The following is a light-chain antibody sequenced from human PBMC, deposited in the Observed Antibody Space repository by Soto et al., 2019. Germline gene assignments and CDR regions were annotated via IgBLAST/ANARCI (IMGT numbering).Light chain of an antibody. Sequence: SYELTQPSSVSVSQGQTARITCSGDVLAKKYARWFQQKPGQAPVLVIYKDSERPSGIPERFSGSSSGTTVTLTISGAQVEDEADYYCYSAADNNQVFGGGTKVTVL. V-gene: IGLV3-27*01. J-gene: IGLJ3*02. CDR1: VLAKKY. CDR3: YSAADNNQV. CDR2: KDS.